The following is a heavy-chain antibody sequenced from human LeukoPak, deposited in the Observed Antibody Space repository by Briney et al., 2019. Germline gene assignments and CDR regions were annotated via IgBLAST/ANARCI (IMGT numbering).Heavy chain of an antibody. CDR2: IYYSEST. D-gene: IGHD6-13*01. V-gene: IGHV4-61*01. J-gene: IGHJ4*02. CDR1: GGSVSSGSYY. CDR3: ARVVYSSILH. Sequence: SETLSLTCTVSGGSVSSGSYYWSWIRQPPGKGLEWIGYIYYSESTNYNPSLKSRVTISVDTSKNQFSLKLSSVTAADTAVYYCARVVYSSILHWGQGTLVTVSS.